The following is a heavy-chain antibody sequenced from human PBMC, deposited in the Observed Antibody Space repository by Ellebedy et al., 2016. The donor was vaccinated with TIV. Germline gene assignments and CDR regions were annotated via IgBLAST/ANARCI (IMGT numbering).Heavy chain of an antibody. V-gene: IGHV1-18*04. Sequence: AASVKVSCKASGYTFPRYYFMHWVRQAPGQGLEWMGWISAYNDNTNYAQKVQGRVTMTKDTSTLPAHMELRRLRSDDTAIYYCARGAATPYEDYWGQGTLVTVSS. CDR3: ARGAATPYEDY. D-gene: IGHD2-15*01. J-gene: IGHJ4*02. CDR1: GYTFPRYYF. CDR2: ISAYNDNT.